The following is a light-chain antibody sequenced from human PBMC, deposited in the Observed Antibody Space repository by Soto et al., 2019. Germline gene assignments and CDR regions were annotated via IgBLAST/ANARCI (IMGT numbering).Light chain of an antibody. CDR2: LNNNGSH. V-gene: IGLV4-69*01. CDR1: SGHSNYA. CDR3: QTWGTGPWV. J-gene: IGLJ3*02. Sequence: QPVLTQSPSASASLGASVKLTCTLSSGHSNYAIAWHQQQPEKGPRYLMKLNNNGSHSKGDGIPDRFSGSSSGAERYLTISSLQSEDEADYYCQTWGTGPWVFGGGTKLTVL.